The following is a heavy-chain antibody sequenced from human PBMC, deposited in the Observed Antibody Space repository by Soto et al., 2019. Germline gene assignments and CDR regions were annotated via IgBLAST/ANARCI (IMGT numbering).Heavy chain of an antibody. CDR2: IFSTGTT. J-gene: IGHJ5*02. Sequence: SETLSLTCTVSGGSINNYYWSWIRQPPGKGLEWIAYIFSTGTTSYNPSLKSRVSASVDTSKSQVYLHLNSVTAADTAGYYCAKTKEGGLDPWGQGILVTVSS. CDR1: GGSINNYY. CDR3: AKTKEGGLDP. V-gene: IGHV4-59*08. D-gene: IGHD1-1*01.